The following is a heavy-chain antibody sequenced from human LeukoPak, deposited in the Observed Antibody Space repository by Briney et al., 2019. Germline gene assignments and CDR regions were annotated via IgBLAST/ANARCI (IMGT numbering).Heavy chain of an antibody. J-gene: IGHJ3*02. CDR3: ASGPTDITMIAAGAFDI. CDR2: IIPIFGTA. CDR1: GYTFTSYG. D-gene: IGHD3-22*01. V-gene: IGHV1-69*13. Sequence: SVKVSCKASGYTFTSYGISWVRQAPGQGLEWMGGIIPIFGTANYAQKFQGRVTITADESTSTAYMELSSLRSEDTAVYYCASGPTDITMIAAGAFDIWGQGTMVTVSS.